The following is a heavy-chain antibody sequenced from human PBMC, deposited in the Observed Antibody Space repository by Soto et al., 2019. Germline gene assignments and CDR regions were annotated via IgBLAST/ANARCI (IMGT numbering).Heavy chain of an antibody. V-gene: IGHV4-31*03. D-gene: IGHD2-15*01. CDR1: GGSISSGGYY. J-gene: IGHJ5*02. CDR2: IYYSGST. Sequence: QVQLQESGPGLVKPSQTLSLTCTVSGGSISSGGYYWSWIRQHPGKGLEWIGYIYYSGSTYYNPSLKSRFTISVDTSKNQFSLKLSSVTAADTAVYYCARGAVVVVAATPDWFDPWGQGTLVTVSS. CDR3: ARGAVVVVAATPDWFDP.